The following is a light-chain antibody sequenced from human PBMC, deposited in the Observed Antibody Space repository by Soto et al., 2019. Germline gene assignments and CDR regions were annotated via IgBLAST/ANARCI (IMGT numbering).Light chain of an antibody. CDR1: QSVSSN. J-gene: IGKJ1*01. CDR2: GAS. Sequence: EIVMTQSPATLSVSPGERATLSCRASQSVSSNLAWYQQKPGQAPRLLIYGASTRATGIPARFSGSGSGTEFTLTIRSLQSEDFAVYYCQQYNNWPSWTFGQGTKVDI. V-gene: IGKV3-15*01. CDR3: QQYNNWPSWT.